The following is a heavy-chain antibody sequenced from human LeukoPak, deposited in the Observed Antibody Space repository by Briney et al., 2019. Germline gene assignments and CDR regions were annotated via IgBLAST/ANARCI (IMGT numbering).Heavy chain of an antibody. Sequence: GSLRLSCAASGFTFTDYYMSWIRQAPGKGLEWISYVSYTTSSTTYADSVKGRFTISRDNAKNSLYLQMNSLKAEDTAVYYCARGQYSFGYWGQGTLVTVSS. CDR3: ARGQYSFGY. CDR2: VSYTTSST. V-gene: IGHV3-11*06. D-gene: IGHD2-21*01. CDR1: GFTFTDYY. J-gene: IGHJ4*02.